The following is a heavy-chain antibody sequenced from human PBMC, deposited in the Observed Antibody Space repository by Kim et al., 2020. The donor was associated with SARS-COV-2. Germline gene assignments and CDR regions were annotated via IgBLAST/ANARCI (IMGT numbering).Heavy chain of an antibody. Sequence: SETLSLTCTVSGGSISSGSYYWSWIRQPAGMGLEWLGRIYTSGSTNYNPSLKSRVTISVNTSKNQFPPKLSSVTAADTAVYYCARESRYFDWLPHDAFDIWGQGTTVTVSS. J-gene: IGHJ3*02. D-gene: IGHD3-9*01. V-gene: IGHV4-61*02. CDR2: IYTSGST. CDR3: ARESRYFDWLPHDAFDI. CDR1: GGSISSGSYY.